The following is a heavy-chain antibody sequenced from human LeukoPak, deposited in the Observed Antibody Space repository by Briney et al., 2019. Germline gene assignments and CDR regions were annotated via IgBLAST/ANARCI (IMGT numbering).Heavy chain of an antibody. CDR3: AKDRSSHYYYGMDV. CDR2: ISYDGSNK. CDR1: GFTFSSYG. J-gene: IGHJ6*02. V-gene: IGHV3-30*18. Sequence: PGRSLRLSCAAPGFTFSSYGMHWVRQAPGKGLEWVAVISYDGSNKYYADSEKGRFTISRDNTKNTLYLQMNSLRAEDTAVYYCAKDRSSHYYYGMDVWGQGTTVTVSS.